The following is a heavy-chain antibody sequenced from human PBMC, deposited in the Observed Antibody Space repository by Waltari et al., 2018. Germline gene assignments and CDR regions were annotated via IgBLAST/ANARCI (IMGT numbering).Heavy chain of an antibody. Sequence: QVQLQESGPGLVKPSETLSLTCTVSGGSISSYYWSWIRQPAGKGLEWIGGIYTSGSTNYNPSLKSLVTMSVDTSKNQFSLKLSSVTAADTAVYYCARDFTDYYDSSGYYSDIWGQGTMVTVSS. V-gene: IGHV4-4*07. CDR1: GGSISSYY. CDR3: ARDFTDYYDSSGYYSDI. J-gene: IGHJ3*02. CDR2: IYTSGST. D-gene: IGHD3-22*01.